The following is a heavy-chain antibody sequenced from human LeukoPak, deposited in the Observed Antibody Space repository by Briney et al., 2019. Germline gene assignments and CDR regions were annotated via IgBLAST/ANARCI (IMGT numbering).Heavy chain of an antibody. V-gene: IGHV3-7*01. D-gene: IGHD2-21*02. CDR2: IKQDGSEK. J-gene: IGHJ3*02. CDR3: TREYCGGDCYASGPVKDAFDI. Sequence: PGGSLRLSCAASGFTFSSYWMSWVRPAPGKGLEWVANIKQDGSEKYYVDSVKGRFTISRDNAKNSLYLQMNSLSAWHTAMYYCTREYCGGDCYASGPVKDAFDIWGQGTMVTVSS. CDR1: GFTFSSYW.